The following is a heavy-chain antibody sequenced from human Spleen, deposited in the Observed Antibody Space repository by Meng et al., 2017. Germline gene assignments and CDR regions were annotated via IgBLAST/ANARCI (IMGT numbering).Heavy chain of an antibody. V-gene: IGHV4-34*04. CDR2: IHHSGST. D-gene: IGHD4-11*01. CDR3: ARRPTTMAHDFDY. CDR1: CGSSSDYY. J-gene: IGHJ4*02. Sequence: VSCGSSSDYYWSCIRQPPRKGLEWIGEIHHSGSTNNNPSLESRPTISVDTSQNNLSLKLSSVTAADSAVYYCARRPTTMAHDFDYWGQGTLVTVSS.